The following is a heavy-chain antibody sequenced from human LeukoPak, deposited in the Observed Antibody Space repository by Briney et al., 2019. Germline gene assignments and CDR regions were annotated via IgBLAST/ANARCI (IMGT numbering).Heavy chain of an antibody. D-gene: IGHD4-17*01. V-gene: IGHV3-23*01. CDR1: GFTFSSYA. J-gene: IGHJ4*02. Sequence: PGGSLRLSCAASGFTFSSYAMSWVRQAPGKGLEWVSGLSGGGGSTYYADSVKGRFTISRDNSKNTLYLQMNSLRAEDTAVYYCARGGDYLDYWGQGTLVTVSS. CDR3: ARGGDYLDY. CDR2: LSGGGGST.